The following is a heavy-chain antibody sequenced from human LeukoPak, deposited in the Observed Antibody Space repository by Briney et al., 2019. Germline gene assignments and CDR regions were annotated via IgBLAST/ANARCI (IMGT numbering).Heavy chain of an antibody. CDR1: GFTFSTYN. V-gene: IGHV3-48*01. CDR3: ARDWPFDY. Sequence: TGGSLRLSCAASGFTFSTYNMNWVRQAPGKGLEWVSYISSSSSTIYYADSVKGRFTISRDNAKNSLYLQMNSLRAEDTAVYYCARDWPFDYWGQGTLVTVSS. CDR2: ISSSSSTI. J-gene: IGHJ4*02.